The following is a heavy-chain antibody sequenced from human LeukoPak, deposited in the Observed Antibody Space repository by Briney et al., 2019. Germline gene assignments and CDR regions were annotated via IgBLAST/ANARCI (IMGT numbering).Heavy chain of an antibody. CDR3: AKDGYDILTGYSLDY. J-gene: IGHJ4*02. CDR2: ISGSGGST. Sequence: GGSLRLSCAASGFTFSSYAMSWVRQAPGKGLEWVLAISGSGGSTYHADSVKGRFTISRDNSKNTLYLQMNSLRAEDTAVYYCAKDGYDILTGYSLDYWGQGTLVTVSS. D-gene: IGHD3-9*01. V-gene: IGHV3-23*01. CDR1: GFTFSSYA.